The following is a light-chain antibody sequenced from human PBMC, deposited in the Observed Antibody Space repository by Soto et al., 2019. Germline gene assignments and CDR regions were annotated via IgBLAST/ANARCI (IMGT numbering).Light chain of an antibody. Sequence: ENVLSQSPGTLSLSPGERATLSCRASQSVSSSYLAWYEQKPGQAPRLLIYGASSRATGIPDRFSGSGSGTDFTLTISRLEPEDFAVYSCQQYGSSPQTFGQGTKVDIK. CDR2: GAS. CDR1: QSVSSSY. V-gene: IGKV3-20*01. CDR3: QQYGSSPQT. J-gene: IGKJ1*01.